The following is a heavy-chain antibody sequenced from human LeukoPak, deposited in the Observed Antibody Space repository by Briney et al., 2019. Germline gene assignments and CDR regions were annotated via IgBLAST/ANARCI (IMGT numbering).Heavy chain of an antibody. D-gene: IGHD2-2*01. CDR2: IYYSGST. CDR1: GGSISSYY. J-gene: IGHJ4*02. CDR3: AKDLEYQPWEGCYFDY. Sequence: SETLSLACTVSGGSISSYYWSWIRQPPGKGLEWIGYIYYSGSTNYNPSLKSRVTISVDTSKNQFSLKLSSVTAADTAVYYCAKDLEYQPWEGCYFDYWGQGTLVTVSS. V-gene: IGHV4-59*12.